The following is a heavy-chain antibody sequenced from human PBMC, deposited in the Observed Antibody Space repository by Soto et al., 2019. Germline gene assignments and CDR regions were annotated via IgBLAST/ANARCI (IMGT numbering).Heavy chain of an antibody. CDR2: TYYKSKWYN. V-gene: IGHV6-1*01. Sequence: PSQTLSLTCAISGDSVSSNSVAWNWIRQSPSRGLEWLGRTYYKSKWYNDYTVSVKSRITINPDTSKNQFSLQLNSVTPEDTAVYYCARDTPAKGSYFDYWGQGTLVTVYS. D-gene: IGHD1-26*01. CDR3: ARDTPAKGSYFDY. CDR1: GDSVSSNSVA. J-gene: IGHJ4*02.